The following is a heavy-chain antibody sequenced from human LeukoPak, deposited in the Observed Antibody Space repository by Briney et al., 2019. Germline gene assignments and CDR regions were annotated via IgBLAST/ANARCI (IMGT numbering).Heavy chain of an antibody. CDR2: INSDGSST. D-gene: IGHD2-8*01. J-gene: IGHJ3*02. Sequence: GGSLRLSCAASGFTFSSYWMHWVRQAPGKGLVWVSRINSDGSSTSYADSVKGRFTISRDNAKNTLYLQMNSLRDDDTAVYYCARVQGHPPNGLDIWGQGTMVTVSS. V-gene: IGHV3-74*01. CDR1: GFTFSSYW. CDR3: ARVQGHPPNGLDI.